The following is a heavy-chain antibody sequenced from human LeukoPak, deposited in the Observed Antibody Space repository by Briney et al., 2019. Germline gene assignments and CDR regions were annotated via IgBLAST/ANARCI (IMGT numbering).Heavy chain of an antibody. D-gene: IGHD1-26*01. J-gene: IGHJ4*02. CDR3: ARDDSGSSIHFDY. CDR1: GGTFSSYA. Sequence: ASVKVSCKASGGTFSSYAISWVRQAPGQGLEWMGWINPNSGGTNYAQKFQGRVTMTRDTSISTAYMELSRLRSDDTAVYYCARDDSGSSIHFDYWGQGTLVTVSS. CDR2: INPNSGGT. V-gene: IGHV1-2*02.